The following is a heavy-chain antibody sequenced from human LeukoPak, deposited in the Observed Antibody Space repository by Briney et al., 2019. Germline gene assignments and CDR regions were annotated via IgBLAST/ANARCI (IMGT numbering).Heavy chain of an antibody. CDR3: ARGQGYSNYKDFDY. J-gene: IGHJ4*02. D-gene: IGHD4-11*01. V-gene: IGHV3-21*01. CDR1: GFTFSSYS. CDR2: ISSSSSYI. Sequence: GGSLRLSCAASGFTFSSYSMNWVRQAPEKGLEWVSSISSSSSYIYYADSVKGRFTISRDNAKNSLYLQMNSLRAEDTAVYYCARGQGYSNYKDFDYWGQGTLVTVSS.